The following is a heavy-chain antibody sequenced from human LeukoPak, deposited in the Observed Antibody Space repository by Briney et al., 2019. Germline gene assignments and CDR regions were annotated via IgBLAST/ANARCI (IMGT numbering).Heavy chain of an antibody. CDR3: ARVLSARSGGYDAFDM. Sequence: PGGSLTLSCAASGFTFSSYDMHWVRQATGKGLEWVSAIDTAADTYYPGSVKGRFTISRENAKNSLYLQMNSLRAGDTAVYYCARVLSARSGGYDAFDMWGQGTMVTVSS. CDR2: IDTAADT. J-gene: IGHJ3*02. D-gene: IGHD6-25*01. V-gene: IGHV3-13*01. CDR1: GFTFSSYD.